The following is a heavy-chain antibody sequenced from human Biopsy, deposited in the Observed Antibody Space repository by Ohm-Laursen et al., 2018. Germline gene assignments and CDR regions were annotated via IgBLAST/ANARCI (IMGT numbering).Heavy chain of an antibody. J-gene: IGHJ6*02. CDR1: GGSFSNYA. CDR2: IVTFFGTV. V-gene: IGHV1-69*05. CDR3: ASQTPRDPDILTGAYHYDMAV. Sequence: ASVKVSCKFSGGSFSNYAISWVRQAPGQGLEWMGGIVTFFGTVKYAQRFQGRLTISTDRSTDTAYMELSSLTSEDTAVFYCASQTPRDPDILTGAYHYDMAVWGQGTTVTVSS. D-gene: IGHD3-9*01.